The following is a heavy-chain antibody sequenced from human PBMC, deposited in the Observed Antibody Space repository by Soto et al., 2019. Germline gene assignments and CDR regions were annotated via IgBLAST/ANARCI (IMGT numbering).Heavy chain of an antibody. V-gene: IGHV3-15*07. CDR2: IKSKTDGGTT. CDR1: GFTFSNDW. CDR3: ARHITMDPLLVY. D-gene: IGHD3-10*01. J-gene: IGHJ4*02. Sequence: RGSPRLSCAASGFTFSNDWINWVRQAPGKGLEWVGRIKSKTDGGTTDYAAPVKGRFTISRDDSKNTLYLQMNSLKTEDTAVYYCARHITMDPLLVYWGQGT.